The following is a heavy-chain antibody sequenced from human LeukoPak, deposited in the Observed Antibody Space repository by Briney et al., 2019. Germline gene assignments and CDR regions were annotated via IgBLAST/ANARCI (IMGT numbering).Heavy chain of an antibody. V-gene: IGHV1-18*01. D-gene: IGHD3-22*01. Sequence: GASVKVSCKASGYTFTNYGISWVRQAPGQGLEWMGWISAYNGNTNYAQTLQGRVTMTTDTSTSTAYMELRSLRSDDTAVYYCARETLYYHDSSGYYFQYFQHWGQGTLVTVSS. CDR1: GYTFTNYG. J-gene: IGHJ1*01. CDR2: ISAYNGNT. CDR3: ARETLYYHDSSGYYFQYFQH.